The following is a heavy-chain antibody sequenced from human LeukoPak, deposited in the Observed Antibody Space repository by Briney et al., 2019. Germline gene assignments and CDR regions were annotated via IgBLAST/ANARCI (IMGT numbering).Heavy chain of an antibody. CDR2: IIAYKGNT. CDR1: GYNFEILG. CDR3: ARTLGGNNVDRATGFDL. J-gene: IGHJ2*01. Sequence: GASVEVSFKASGYNFEILGISWVRPAPGQGLEWMGWIIAYKGNTNYAQKFQGRVTMTTDTSTSTAYMDLRSLTSDDTAVYYCARTLGGNNVDRATGFDLWGRGTLVTVSS. V-gene: IGHV1-18*01. D-gene: IGHD5-24*01.